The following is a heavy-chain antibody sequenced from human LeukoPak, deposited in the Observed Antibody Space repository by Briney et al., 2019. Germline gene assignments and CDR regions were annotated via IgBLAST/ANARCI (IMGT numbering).Heavy chain of an antibody. Sequence: SETLSLTCAVYGGSFSGYYWSWIRQPPGKGLEWIGEINHSGSTNYNPSLKSRVTISVDKSKNQFSLKLSSVTAADTAVYYCARGDSGAYYDSRRFDYWGQGTLVTVSS. J-gene: IGHJ4*02. CDR2: INHSGST. V-gene: IGHV4-34*01. CDR1: GGSFSGYY. D-gene: IGHD3-22*01. CDR3: ARGDSGAYYDSRRFDY.